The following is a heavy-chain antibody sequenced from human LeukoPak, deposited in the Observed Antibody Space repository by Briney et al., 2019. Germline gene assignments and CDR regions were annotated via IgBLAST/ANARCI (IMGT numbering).Heavy chain of an antibody. CDR2: IYHSGST. J-gene: IGHJ6*02. CDR3: ARLGSSSRFYYYYGMDV. Sequence: SQTLSLTCAVSGGSISSGGYSWSWIRQPPGKGLEWIGYIYHSGSTYYNPSLKSRVTISVDTSKNQFSLKLSSVTAADTAVYYCARLGSSSRFYYYYGMDVWGQGTTVTVSS. CDR1: GGSISSGGYS. V-gene: IGHV4-30-2*01. D-gene: IGHD6-6*01.